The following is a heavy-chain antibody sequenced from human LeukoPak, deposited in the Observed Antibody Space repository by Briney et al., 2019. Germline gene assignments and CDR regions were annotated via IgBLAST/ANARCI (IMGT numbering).Heavy chain of an antibody. Sequence: GGSLRLSCTASEFTFSSYGMHWVRQAPGKGLEWVAFIRYDGSTKYYTNSVKGRFTISRDNSKNTMYLQMNSLRAEDTAVYYCAREGGSVSNAFDIWGQGTMVTVSS. V-gene: IGHV3-30*02. CDR2: IRYDGSTK. J-gene: IGHJ3*02. CDR3: AREGGSVSNAFDI. D-gene: IGHD1-26*01. CDR1: EFTFSSYG.